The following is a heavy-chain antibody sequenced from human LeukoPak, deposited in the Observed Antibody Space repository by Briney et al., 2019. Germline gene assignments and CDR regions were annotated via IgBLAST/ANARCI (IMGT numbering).Heavy chain of an antibody. J-gene: IGHJ6*03. D-gene: IGHD2/OR15-2a*01. CDR2: IYPGDSDT. CDR3: AKQGGKATTFSMKTLYHYYYMDV. Sequence: GESLKISCKGSGYSFTNYWIGWVRQMPGKGLEWMGIIYPGDSDTRYSPSFQGQVTISADKSTTTAYLQWNSVRASDTAMYYCAKQGGKATTFSMKTLYHYYYMDVWGKGTMVTVSS. CDR1: GYSFTNYW. V-gene: IGHV5-51*01.